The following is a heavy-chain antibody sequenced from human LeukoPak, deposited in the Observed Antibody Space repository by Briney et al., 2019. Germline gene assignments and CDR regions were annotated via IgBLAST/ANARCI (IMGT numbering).Heavy chain of an antibody. CDR1: GFTFSSYW. Sequence: GGSLRLSCAASGFTFSSYWMSWVRQAPGKGLEWVANIKQDGSEKYYVDSVKGRFTISRDNAKNSLYLQMNSLRAEDTAVYYCARDSNDFWSGNNWFDPWGQGTLDTVSS. CDR3: ARDSNDFWSGNNWFDP. J-gene: IGHJ5*02. V-gene: IGHV3-7*01. D-gene: IGHD3-3*01. CDR2: IKQDGSEK.